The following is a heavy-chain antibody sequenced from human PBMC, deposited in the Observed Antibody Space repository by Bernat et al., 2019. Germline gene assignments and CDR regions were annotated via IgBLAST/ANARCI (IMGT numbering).Heavy chain of an antibody. CDR1: GFTFSSYW. Sequence: EVQLVESGGGVVQPGRSLRLSCVASGFTFSSYWMSWVRQAPGKGLEWVANIKQDGSEKYYVDSVKGRFTISRDNAKNSLYLQMNSLRAEDTAVYYCARDFCGGDCSVNPPDNYWGQGTLVTVSS. J-gene: IGHJ4*02. CDR2: IKQDGSEK. D-gene: IGHD2-21*02. V-gene: IGHV3-7*01. CDR3: ARDFCGGDCSVNPPDNY.